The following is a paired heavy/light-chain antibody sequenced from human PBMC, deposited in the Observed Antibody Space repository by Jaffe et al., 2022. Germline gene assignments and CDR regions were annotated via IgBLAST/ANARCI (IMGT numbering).Heavy chain of an antibody. J-gene: IGHJ3*01. CDR1: GASVNSSHW. CDR2: IFYNGNT. V-gene: IGHV4-4*02. Sequence: QVQLQESGPRLVKPSGTLSLTCSVSGASVNSSHWWTWVRQSPGKGLEWIGEIFYNGNTNYSPSLKSRVTISVDKSKNQFSLRLISVTAADTALYFCARDMLMRVGPFDVWGQGTMVTVSS. CDR3: ARDMLMRVGPFDV. D-gene: IGHD3-16*01.
Light chain of an antibody. CDR1: QDIGDS. Sequence: DIQMTQSPSSLSASVGDRVTITCQASQDIGDSLNWYQQKPGKAPKLLIYDATDLQTGVPLRFSGSGSGTDFTFTVSSLQPEDFATYYCQHYHSYPYTFGQGTKVEI. CDR2: DAT. J-gene: IGKJ2*01. V-gene: IGKV1-33*01. CDR3: QHYHSYPYT.